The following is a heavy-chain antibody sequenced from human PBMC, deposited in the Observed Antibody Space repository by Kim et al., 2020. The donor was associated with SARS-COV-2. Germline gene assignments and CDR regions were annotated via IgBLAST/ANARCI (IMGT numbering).Heavy chain of an antibody. CDR3: ASSRGYGLTTGEFDY. CDR2: INPGNGDT. D-gene: IGHD1-1*01. V-gene: IGHV1-3*01. J-gene: IGHJ4*02. Sequence: ASVKVSCKASGHTISTYPLHWVRQAPGQGLEWMGWINPGNGDTAYSQKFQGRVTIAAETSASTVYMELSSLRSEDTAVYYCASSRGYGLTTGEFDYWGQGTLVIVSS. CDR1: GHTISTYP.